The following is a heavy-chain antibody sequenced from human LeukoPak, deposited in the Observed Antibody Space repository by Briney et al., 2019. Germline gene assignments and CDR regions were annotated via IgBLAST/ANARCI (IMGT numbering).Heavy chain of an antibody. V-gene: IGHV4-34*01. CDR3: ARGFLAHFYGSSSHDY. CDR2: TNHNGGI. J-gene: IGHJ4*02. Sequence: PSENLSLTCAVYAGSFSDYYWAWLRPPPGQGLEWIGETNHNGGINYNPSLKSRVTLSLDTSMNHVSLRLTSVTAAGTGVYYCARGFLAHFYGSSSHDYWGQGTLVSVSS. CDR1: AGSFSDYY. D-gene: IGHD3-10*01.